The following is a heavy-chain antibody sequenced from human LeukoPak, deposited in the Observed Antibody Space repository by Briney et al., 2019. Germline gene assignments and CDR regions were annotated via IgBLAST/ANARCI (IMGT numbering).Heavy chain of an antibody. D-gene: IGHD6-13*01. J-gene: IGHJ5*02. Sequence: PGGSLRLSCEASGFTYSESWMTWVRQSPGKGLEWVASVKEDGSEKYYVDSVKGRFTISRDNARNSLYLQMNSLRAEDTAVYYCARDRSSWYNWFDPWGQGTLVTVSS. CDR2: VKEDGSEK. CDR3: ARDRSSWYNWFDP. CDR1: GFTYSESW. V-gene: IGHV3-7*01.